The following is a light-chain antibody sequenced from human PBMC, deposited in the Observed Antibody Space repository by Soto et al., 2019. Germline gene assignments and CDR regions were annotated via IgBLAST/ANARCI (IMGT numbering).Light chain of an antibody. CDR1: SSDVGGYDY. CDR3: CSYANTKSYV. Sequence: QSALPQPPSASGSPGQSVTISCTGTSSDVGGYDYVSWYQQYPGKAPRLMIYGVTKRPSGVPDRFSGSKSGNTASLTVSGLQAEDEADYYCCSYANTKSYVFGTGTKVTVL. V-gene: IGLV2-8*01. CDR2: GVT. J-gene: IGLJ1*01.